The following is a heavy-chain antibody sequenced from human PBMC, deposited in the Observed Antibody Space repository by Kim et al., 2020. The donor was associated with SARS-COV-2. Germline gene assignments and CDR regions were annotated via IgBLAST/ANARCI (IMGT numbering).Heavy chain of an antibody. V-gene: IGHV1-3*04. J-gene: IGHJ5*01. CDR3: ARRASVFGVVGHFDS. Sequence: ASVKVSCKTSGYNFVSYAIHWVRQAPGQRPEWMGWINTGNGQTKYSGNFQGRVSITRDISASTVYMDLSSLTSEDIAVYYCARRASVFGVVGHFDSWGQGTLVTVSS. D-gene: IGHD3-3*01. CDR1: GYNFVSYA. CDR2: INTGNGQT.